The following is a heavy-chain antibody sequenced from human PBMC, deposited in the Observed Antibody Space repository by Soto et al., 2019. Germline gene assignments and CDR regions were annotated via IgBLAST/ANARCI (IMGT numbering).Heavy chain of an antibody. CDR1: GFTFSSYA. J-gene: IGHJ6*02. V-gene: IGHV3-30-3*01. CDR3: ARGSGSSSKKVNLGSVRGYYYGMDV. CDR2: ISYDGSNK. D-gene: IGHD6-6*01. Sequence: GSLRLSCAASGFTFSSYAMHWVRQAPGKGLEWVAVISYDGSNKYYADSVKGRFTISRDNSKNTLYLQMNSLRAEDTAVYYCARGSGSSSKKVNLGSVRGYYYGMDVWGQGTTVTVSS.